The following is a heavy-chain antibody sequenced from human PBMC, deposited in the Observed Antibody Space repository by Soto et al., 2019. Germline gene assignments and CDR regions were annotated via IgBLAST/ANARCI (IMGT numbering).Heavy chain of an antibody. CDR3: ARDKGYYFFSSDYRSYDFDY. CDR1: GYRFNSYG. J-gene: IGHJ4*02. D-gene: IGHD3-3*01. CDR2: ISAYNGNT. Sequence: QVQLVQSGAEVKKPGASVKVSCKASGYRFNSYGITWVRQAPGQGLEWMGWISAYNGNTNFAQKLQGRVTMTTDTSTSTAYMELRSLTSDDTAVYYCARDKGYYFFSSDYRSYDFDYWGQGTLVTVSS. V-gene: IGHV1-18*04.